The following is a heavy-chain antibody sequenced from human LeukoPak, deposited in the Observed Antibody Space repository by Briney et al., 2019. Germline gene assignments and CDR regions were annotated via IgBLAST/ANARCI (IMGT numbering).Heavy chain of an antibody. J-gene: IGHJ5*02. CDR2: IIPIFGTA. V-gene: IGHV1-69*13. CDR3: ARARSSSSAFVYSWFDP. Sequence: GASVKVSCKASGGTFSSYAISWVRQAPGQGLEWMGGIIPIFGTANYAQKFQGRVTITADESTSTAYMELSSLRSEDTAVYYCARARSSSSAFVYSWFDPWGQGTLVTASS. CDR1: GGTFSSYA. D-gene: IGHD6-6*01.